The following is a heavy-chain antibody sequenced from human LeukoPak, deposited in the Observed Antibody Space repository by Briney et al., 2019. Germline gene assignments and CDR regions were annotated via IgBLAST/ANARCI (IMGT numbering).Heavy chain of an antibody. V-gene: IGHV3-7*04. J-gene: IGHJ4*02. CDR1: GFTFSKFW. D-gene: IGHD1-1*01. CDR3: ARGDDFSGDH. CDR2: IHPEGNGK. Sequence: PGGSLRLSCAVSGFTFSKFWMSWVRQGPGRGLEWVANIHPEGNGKYHVESVKGRFTISRDNAKNLLSLQMNGLRVEDTAVYYCARGDDFSGDHWGQGTLVTVSS.